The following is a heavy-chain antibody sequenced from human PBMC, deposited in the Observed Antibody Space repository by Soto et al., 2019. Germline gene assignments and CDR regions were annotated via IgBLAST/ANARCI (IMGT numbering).Heavy chain of an antibody. V-gene: IGHV1-69*02. D-gene: IGHD5-12*01. CDR2: IIPILGIA. CDR1: GGTFSSYT. J-gene: IGHJ4*02. Sequence: SVKVSCKASGGTFSSYTISWVRQAPGQGLEWMGRIIPILGIANYAQKFQGRVTITADKSTSTAYMELSSLRSEDTAVYYCASRGYSGSSNLDYSGQGTLVTVST. CDR3: ASRGYSGSSNLDY.